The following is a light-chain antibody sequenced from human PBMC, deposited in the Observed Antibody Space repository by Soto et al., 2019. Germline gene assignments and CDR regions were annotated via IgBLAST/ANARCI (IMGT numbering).Light chain of an antibody. CDR2: EVT. V-gene: IGLV2-23*02. CDR1: SSDIGRYRL. Sequence: QSVLTQPASVSGSPGQSITISCTGTSSDIGRYRLVSWYQQYPGKAPKLIIYEVTKRPSGVSNRFSGSKSGSTASLTISGLQAEDEADYYCCSYAPSGTYVVFGGGTKVTVL. CDR3: CSYAPSGTYVV. J-gene: IGLJ2*01.